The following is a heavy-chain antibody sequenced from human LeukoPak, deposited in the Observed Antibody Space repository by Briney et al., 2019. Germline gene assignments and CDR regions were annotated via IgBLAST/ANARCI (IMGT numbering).Heavy chain of an antibody. CDR3: ALQIYGDSGRNWFDP. Sequence: PGGSLRLSCAASGFIVNNNYMTWVRQAPGKGLEWVSIIYGGGSTYYADSVKGRFTISRDNSKNTLYLQMNSLTAEDTAVYYCALQIYGDSGRNWFDPWGQGTLVTVSS. CDR2: IYGGGST. CDR1: GFIVNNNY. V-gene: IGHV3-53*01. D-gene: IGHD4-17*01. J-gene: IGHJ5*02.